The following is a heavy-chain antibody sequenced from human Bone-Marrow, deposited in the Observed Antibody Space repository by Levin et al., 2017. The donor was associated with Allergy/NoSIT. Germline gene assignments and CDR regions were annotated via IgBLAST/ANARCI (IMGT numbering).Heavy chain of an antibody. V-gene: IGHV4-4*02. Sequence: PSDTLSLTCTVSGGPITSFNWWSWVRQTPEKGLEWIGEIYHNGSIRYNPSLQSRVAISVDKSNSQLSLQVRSVTAADTAVYYCARKKSSGWYGWFDPWGQGTLVTVSS. J-gene: IGHJ5*02. CDR2: IYHNGSI. D-gene: IGHD6-19*01. CDR3: ARKKSSGWYGWFDP. CDR1: GGPITSFNW.